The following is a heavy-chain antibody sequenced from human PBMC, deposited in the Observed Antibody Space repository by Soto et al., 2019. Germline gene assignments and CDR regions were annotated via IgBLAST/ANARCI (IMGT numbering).Heavy chain of an antibody. Sequence: GGSLRLSCAGSGFTFSDYAMSWVRQAPGKGLEWVSAIRGRGVTTYYADSVKGRYTISRHNSKCTLYLQMNSLRAEDTAVYYCAKAGYCSSSTCATRYYYMDVWGKGITVTVSS. V-gene: IGHV3-23*01. D-gene: IGHD2-15*01. CDR3: AKAGYCSSSTCATRYYYMDV. CDR2: IRGRGVTT. J-gene: IGHJ6*03. CDR1: GFTFSDYA.